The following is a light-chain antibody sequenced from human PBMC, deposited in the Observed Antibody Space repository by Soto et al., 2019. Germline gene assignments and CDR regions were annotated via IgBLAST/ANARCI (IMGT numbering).Light chain of an antibody. CDR3: QQYGSTPQP. V-gene: IGKV3-20*01. Sequence: EIVLTQSPGTLSLAPGERATLSCRASQSVSSNYLAWYQQKPGQAPRLLIYGASSRATGIPDRFSGNGSGTDFNLIISRLEPEDVAVYYCQQYGSTPQPFGQGTKVYIK. CDR1: QSVSSNY. CDR2: GAS. J-gene: IGKJ1*01.